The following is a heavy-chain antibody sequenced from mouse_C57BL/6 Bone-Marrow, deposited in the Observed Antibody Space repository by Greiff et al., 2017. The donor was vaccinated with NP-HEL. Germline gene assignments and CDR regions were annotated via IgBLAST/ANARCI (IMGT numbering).Heavy chain of an antibody. J-gene: IGHJ3*01. V-gene: IGHV1-59*01. D-gene: IGHD2-4*01. CDR3: ARSYDYETAWFAY. CDR2: IDPSDSYT. CDR1: GYTFTSYW. Sequence: QVQLQQPGAELVRPGTSVKLSCKASGYTFTSYWMHWVKQRPGQGLEWIGVIDPSDSYTNYNQKFKGKATLTVDTSSSTAYMQLSSLTSEDSAVYYCARSYDYETAWFAYWGQGTLVTVSA.